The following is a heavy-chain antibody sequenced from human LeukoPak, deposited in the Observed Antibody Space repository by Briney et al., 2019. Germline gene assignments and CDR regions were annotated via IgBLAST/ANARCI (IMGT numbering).Heavy chain of an antibody. D-gene: IGHD2-15*01. CDR2: INPSGGST. J-gene: IGHJ5*02. V-gene: IGHV1-46*01. CDR1: GYTFTRHY. Sequence: ASVKVSCKASGYTFTRHYMHWVRQAPGQGLEWMGIINPSGGSTSYAQKFQGRVTMTRDMSTSTVYMELSSLRSEDTAVYYCATGTRGYCSGGSCYSRWFDPWGQGTLVTVSS. CDR3: ATGTRGYCSGGSCYSRWFDP.